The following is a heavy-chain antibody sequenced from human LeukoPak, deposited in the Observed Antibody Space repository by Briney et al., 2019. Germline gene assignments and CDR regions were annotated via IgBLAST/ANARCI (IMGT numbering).Heavy chain of an antibody. CDR3: AKDHGSSDWYYFDY. V-gene: IGHV3-30*02. CDR1: GFTFSSYG. J-gene: IGHJ4*02. Sequence: PGGSLRLSCAASGFTFSSYGMHWVRQAPGKGLEWVAFIRYDGSNKYYADSVKGRFTISRDNSKNTLYLQMNTLRADDTAVYYCAKDHGSSDWYYFDYWGQGTLVTVSS. CDR2: IRYDGSNK. D-gene: IGHD6-13*01.